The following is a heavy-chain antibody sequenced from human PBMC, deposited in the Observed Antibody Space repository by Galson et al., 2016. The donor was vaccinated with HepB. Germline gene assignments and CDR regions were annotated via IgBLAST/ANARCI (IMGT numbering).Heavy chain of an antibody. Sequence: SLRLSCAASGFAFTNYWMNWVRQAPGKGLVWVPRISGDGSRVNYADFVKGRVTLSRDNAKNTLYLQMNSLRAEDTAVYYCARDFSSYDAYFDLWGQGTLVTVSS. D-gene: IGHD3-3*01. CDR3: ARDFSSYDAYFDL. CDR2: ISGDGSRV. J-gene: IGHJ4*02. CDR1: GFAFTNYW. V-gene: IGHV3-74*01.